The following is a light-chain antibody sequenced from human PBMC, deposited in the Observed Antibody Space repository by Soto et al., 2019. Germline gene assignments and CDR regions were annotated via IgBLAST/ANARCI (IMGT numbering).Light chain of an antibody. CDR2: GAS. Sequence: EIVLTQSPGTLSLSPGERATLSCRASQSVRNSLFAWYQQKPGQAPRLLIFGASSRATGIPDRFSGSVSGTDFTLTISRLEAEDFAVYYCQQYGSSPWTFGQGTKVEIK. J-gene: IGKJ1*01. CDR1: QSVRNSL. V-gene: IGKV3-20*01. CDR3: QQYGSSPWT.